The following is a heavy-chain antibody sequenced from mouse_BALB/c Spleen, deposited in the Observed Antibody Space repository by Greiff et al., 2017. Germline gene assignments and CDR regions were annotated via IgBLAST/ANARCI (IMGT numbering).Heavy chain of an antibody. CDR3: ARDGYGYAMDY. Sequence: EVQLVESGGGLVQPGGSLKLSCAASGFTFSSYGMSWVRQTPDKRLELVATINSNGGSTYYPDSVKGRFTISRDNAKNTLYLQMSSLKSEDTAMYYCARDGYGYAMDYWGQGTSVTVSS. J-gene: IGHJ4*01. CDR2: INSNGGST. V-gene: IGHV5-6-3*01. CDR1: GFTFSSYG. D-gene: IGHD1-1*01.